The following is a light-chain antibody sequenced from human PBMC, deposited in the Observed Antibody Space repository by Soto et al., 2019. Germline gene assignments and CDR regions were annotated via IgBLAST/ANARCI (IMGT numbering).Light chain of an antibody. V-gene: IGKV1-6*02. CDR2: AAS. Sequence: AIQLTQSPSSLSASVGDRITITCRASQDISNDLGWFQQKPGKAPKLLIYAASILQTGVPARFSGSRSGTEFTLTINSLQSEDFAVYYCQRYTNWPLTFGGGTTVDIK. CDR1: QDISND. CDR3: QRYTNWPLT. J-gene: IGKJ4*01.